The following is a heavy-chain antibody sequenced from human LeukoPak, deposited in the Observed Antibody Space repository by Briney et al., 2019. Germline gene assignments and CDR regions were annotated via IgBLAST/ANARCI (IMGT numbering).Heavy chain of an antibody. CDR1: GFTFNSYG. Sequence: GGSLRLSCAASGFTFNSYGMHWVRQAPGKGLEWVAVIWYDSRNKYYADSVTGRFTISRDNFENTLYLEMKSLRAEDTALYYCARDLNSYDSSGYPDYWGQGTLVTVSS. CDR3: ARDLNSYDSSGYPDY. D-gene: IGHD3-22*01. V-gene: IGHV3-33*01. J-gene: IGHJ4*02. CDR2: IWYDSRNK.